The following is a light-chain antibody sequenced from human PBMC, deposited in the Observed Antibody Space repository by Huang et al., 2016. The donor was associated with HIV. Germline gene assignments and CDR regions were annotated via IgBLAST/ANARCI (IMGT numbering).Light chain of an antibody. Sequence: VLTQSPATLSVSLGESATVSCRASQNIGSNLAWYQQRPGQAPRLLIQGASTRATSVPARFSGRGSGTEFAYTLSSLRSEDSAVYYCYQYKHSFGQGTKLEIK. CDR1: QNIGSN. J-gene: IGKJ2*01. CDR3: YQYKHS. V-gene: IGKV3-15*01. CDR2: GAS.